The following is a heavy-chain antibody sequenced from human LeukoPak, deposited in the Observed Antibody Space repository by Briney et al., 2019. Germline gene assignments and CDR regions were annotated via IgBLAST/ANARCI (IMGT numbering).Heavy chain of an antibody. CDR3: AGDFQAARLHMFEF. Sequence: SVKVSCKASGYTLTSYGISWVRQVPGQGLEWMGGIISISGSPNYAQRFQGRVTFTTDEFTSTAYMELRSLTSEDTAVYYCAGDFQAARLHMFEFWGQGSLVTVSS. CDR1: GYTLTSYG. CDR2: IISISGSP. V-gene: IGHV1-69*05. D-gene: IGHD6-6*01. J-gene: IGHJ4*02.